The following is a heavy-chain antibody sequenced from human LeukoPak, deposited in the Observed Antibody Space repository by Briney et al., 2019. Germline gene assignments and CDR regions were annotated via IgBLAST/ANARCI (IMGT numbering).Heavy chain of an antibody. CDR3: ARDPRFSLFDN. V-gene: IGHV4-38-2*02. CDR2: IHHSGST. Sequence: SETLSLTCTVSGYSISSGFYWGWIRQPPGKGLEWIGSIHHSGSTYYKSSLKSRVTISVDTSKNQFSLKLSSVTAADTAVYSCARDPRFSLFDNWGQGTLVTVSS. J-gene: IGHJ4*02. CDR1: GYSISSGFY.